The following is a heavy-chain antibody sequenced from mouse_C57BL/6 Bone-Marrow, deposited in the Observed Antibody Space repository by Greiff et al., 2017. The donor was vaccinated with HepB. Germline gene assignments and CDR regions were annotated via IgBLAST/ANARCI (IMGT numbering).Heavy chain of an antibody. CDR3: TTVGLRRGTWFAY. V-gene: IGHV14-4*01. CDR1: GFNIKDDY. Sequence: VQLQQSGAELVRPGASVKLSCTASGFNIKDDYMHWVKQRPEQGLEWIGWIDPENGDTEYASKFQGKATITADTSSNTAYLQLSSLTSEDTAVYYCTTVGLRRGTWFAYWGQGTLVTVSA. D-gene: IGHD2-4*01. CDR2: IDPENGDT. J-gene: IGHJ3*01.